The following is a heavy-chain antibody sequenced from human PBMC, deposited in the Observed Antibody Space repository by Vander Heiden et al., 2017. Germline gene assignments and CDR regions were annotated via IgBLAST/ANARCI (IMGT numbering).Heavy chain of an antibody. Sequence: QVQLQQWGAGLLKPSETLSLTCAVYGGSFSGYYWSWIRQPPGKGLEWIGEIKHSGSTNYNPSLKSRVTISVDTSKNQFSLKLSSVTAADTAVYYCARGSTHYYYYYGMDVWGQGTTVTVSS. J-gene: IGHJ6*02. CDR3: ARGSTHYYYYYGMDV. CDR2: IKHSGST. CDR1: GGSFSGYY. V-gene: IGHV4-34*01.